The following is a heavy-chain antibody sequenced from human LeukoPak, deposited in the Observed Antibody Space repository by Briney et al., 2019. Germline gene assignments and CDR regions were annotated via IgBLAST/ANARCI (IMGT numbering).Heavy chain of an antibody. D-gene: IGHD2-21*02. CDR1: GYTFSDNY. CDR2: INPHSGGT. Sequence: ASVKVSCKASGYTFSDNYIHWVRQAPGQGLEWMVWINPHSGGTNYGEKFQGRVTLTRDTSISTAYMDLSSLISDDTAVYYCAREFMRVTAFDIWGQGTMVTVSS. J-gene: IGHJ3*02. V-gene: IGHV1-2*02. CDR3: AREFMRVTAFDI.